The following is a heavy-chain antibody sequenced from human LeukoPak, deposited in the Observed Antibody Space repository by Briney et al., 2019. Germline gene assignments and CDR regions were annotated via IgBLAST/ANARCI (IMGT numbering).Heavy chain of an antibody. V-gene: IGHV4-59*01. CDR1: GGSISSYY. J-gene: IGHJ4*02. CDR3: ASGSGGYFDS. D-gene: IGHD2-8*02. Sequence: SETLSLTCTVPGGSISSYYWSWIRQPPGKGLEWLGYIYYSGSTNYNPSLKSRVTISVDRSKSQFSQKLSSVTAADSAFYYCASGSGGYFDSWGQGSLVTVSP. CDR2: IYYSGST.